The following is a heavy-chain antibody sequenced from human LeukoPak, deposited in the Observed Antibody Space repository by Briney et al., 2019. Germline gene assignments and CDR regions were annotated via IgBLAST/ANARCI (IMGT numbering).Heavy chain of an antibody. CDR3: STYSSGWYEEGYFDY. Sequence: GGSLRLSCAASGFTFSSYSINWVRQAPEKGLEWVSSISSGSTYIYYADSVKGRFTISRDNAKNSLYLQMNSLRAEDTAVYYCSTYSSGWYEEGYFDYWGQGTLVTVSS. CDR2: ISSGSTYI. V-gene: IGHV3-21*01. D-gene: IGHD6-19*01. CDR1: GFTFSSYS. J-gene: IGHJ4*02.